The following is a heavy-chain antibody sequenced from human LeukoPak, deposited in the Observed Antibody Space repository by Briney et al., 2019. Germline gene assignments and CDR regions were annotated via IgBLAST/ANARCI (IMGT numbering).Heavy chain of an antibody. CDR1: GGSFSGYY. CDR2: INHSGST. Sequence: SETLSLTCAVYGGSFSGYYWSWIRQPPGKGLEWIGEINHSGSTNYNPSLKSRVTISVDTSKNQFSLKLSSVTAADTAVYYCARGRRRRFDDFWSGPHFDYWGQGTLVTVSS. V-gene: IGHV4-34*01. D-gene: IGHD3-3*01. CDR3: ARGRRRRFDDFWSGPHFDY. J-gene: IGHJ4*02.